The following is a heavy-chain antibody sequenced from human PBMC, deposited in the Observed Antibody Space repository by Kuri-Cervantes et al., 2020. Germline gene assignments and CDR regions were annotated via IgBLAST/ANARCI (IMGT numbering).Heavy chain of an antibody. V-gene: IGHV1-69*13. J-gene: IGHJ4*02. D-gene: IGHD3-9*01. CDR2: IIPIFSTA. CDR1: GGTFSSYA. Sequence: SVKVSCKASGGTFSSYAISWVRQAPGQGLEWMGGIIPIFSTANYAQKFQGRVTITADESTSTAYMELSSMRSEDTAVYYCATHTGVFGTFDWLSFDYWGQGTLVTVSS. CDR3: ATHTGVFGTFDWLSFDY.